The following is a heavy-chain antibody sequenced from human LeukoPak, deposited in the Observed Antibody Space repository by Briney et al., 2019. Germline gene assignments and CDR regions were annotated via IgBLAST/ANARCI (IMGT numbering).Heavy chain of an antibody. Sequence: ASVKVSRKASGYTFTSYGISWVRQAPGQGLEWMGWISAYNGNTNYAQKLQGRVTMTTDTSTSTAYMELRSLRSDDTAVYYCARSSNSWTRWAFDIWGQGTMVTVSS. CDR1: GYTFTSYG. J-gene: IGHJ3*02. CDR2: ISAYNGNT. D-gene: IGHD6-13*01. CDR3: ARSSNSWTRWAFDI. V-gene: IGHV1-18*01.